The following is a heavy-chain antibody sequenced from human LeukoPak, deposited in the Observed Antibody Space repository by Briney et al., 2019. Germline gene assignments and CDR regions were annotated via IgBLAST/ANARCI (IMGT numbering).Heavy chain of an antibody. V-gene: IGHV1-69*01. CDR2: IIPIFGSA. CDR3: ARGPAAAGYYYYYYGMDV. J-gene: IGHJ6*04. Sequence: ASVKVSCKASGCTFSSYTISWVRQAPGQGLEWMGWIIPIFGSANYAQKFQGRVTITADESTGTAYMELSSLRSEDTAVYYCARGPAAAGYYYYYYGMDVWGKGTTVTVSS. D-gene: IGHD6-13*01. CDR1: GCTFSSYT.